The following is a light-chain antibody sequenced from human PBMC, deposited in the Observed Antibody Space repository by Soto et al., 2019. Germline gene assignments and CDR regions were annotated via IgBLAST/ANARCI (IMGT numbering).Light chain of an antibody. V-gene: IGKV3-11*01. Sequence: EIVLTQFPATLSLSPGEEATLSCRASQSFGTSLAWYQQRPAQAPRLLIYDTFKVAAGVPARFSGSGSGADFTLTISGLEPEDFAVYYCQQGCSFGGGTKVEIK. CDR3: QQGCS. CDR1: QSFGTS. CDR2: DTF. J-gene: IGKJ4*01.